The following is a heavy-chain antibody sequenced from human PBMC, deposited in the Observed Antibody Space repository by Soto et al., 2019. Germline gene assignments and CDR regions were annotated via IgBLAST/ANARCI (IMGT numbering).Heavy chain of an antibody. CDR1: GGSISSGGYY. CDR2: IYYSGST. V-gene: IGHV4-31*03. Sequence: SETLSLTCTVSGGSISSGGYYWSWIRQHPGKGLEWIGYIYYSGSTYYNLSLKSRVTISVDTSKNQFSLKLSSVTAADTAVYYCARDRPYYDFWSGSLYYGMDVWGQGTTVTVSS. CDR3: ARDRPYYDFWSGSLYYGMDV. J-gene: IGHJ6*02. D-gene: IGHD3-3*01.